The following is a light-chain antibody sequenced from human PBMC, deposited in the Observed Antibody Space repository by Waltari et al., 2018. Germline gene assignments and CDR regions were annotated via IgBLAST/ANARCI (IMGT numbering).Light chain of an antibody. Sequence: QSALTQPPSASGSPGQSVTISCTGTSSDVGGSNYVSWYQQHPGKAPKLMIYEVSKRPSGVPDRFSGSKSGNTASLTVSGLQAEDEADYYCSSYAGSNMGVFGTGTKVTVL. V-gene: IGLV2-8*01. CDR2: EVS. CDR3: SSYAGSNMGV. CDR1: SSDVGGSNY. J-gene: IGLJ1*01.